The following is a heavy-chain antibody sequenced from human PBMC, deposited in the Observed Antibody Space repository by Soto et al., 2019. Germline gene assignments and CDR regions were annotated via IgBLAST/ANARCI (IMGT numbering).Heavy chain of an antibody. V-gene: IGHV4-59*13. CDR3: ATDSAGRGPFDH. Sequence: PXETLSLTCTISGFSFGTNSWTWIRQAPGKGLEWIGYTYYTGSTKYNPSLKSRATIAVDTSNNQFSLTLNSAAAADTAVYYCATDSAGRGPFDHWGQGILVTVSS. D-gene: IGHD3-10*01. CDR1: GFSFGTNS. CDR2: TYYTGST. J-gene: IGHJ1*01.